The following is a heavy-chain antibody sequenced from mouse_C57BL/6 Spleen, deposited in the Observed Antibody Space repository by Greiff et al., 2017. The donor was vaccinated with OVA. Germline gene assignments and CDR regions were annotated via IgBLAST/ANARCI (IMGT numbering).Heavy chain of an antibody. CDR2: IYPGDGDT. Sequence: QVQLQQSGPELVKPGASVKISCKASGYAFSSSWMNWVKQRPGKGLEWIGRIYPGDGDTNYNGKFKGKATLTADKSSSTAYMQLSSLTSEDSAVYFCARKNYSNYVGAMDYWGQGTSVTVSS. CDR3: ARKNYSNYVGAMDY. CDR1: GYAFSSSW. J-gene: IGHJ4*01. V-gene: IGHV1-82*01. D-gene: IGHD2-5*01.